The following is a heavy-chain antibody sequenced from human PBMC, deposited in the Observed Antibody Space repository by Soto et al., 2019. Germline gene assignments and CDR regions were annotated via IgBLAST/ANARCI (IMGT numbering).Heavy chain of an antibody. D-gene: IGHD2-2*01. CDR2: INPNSGGT. CDR1: GYTFTGYY. Sequence: ASVKVSCKASGYTFTGYYMHWVRQAPGRGLEWMGWINPNSGGTNYAQKFQGWVTMTRDTSISTAYMELSRLRSDDTAVYYCARDNYQTPGAFDIWGQGTMVTV. J-gene: IGHJ3*02. CDR3: ARDNYQTPGAFDI. V-gene: IGHV1-2*04.